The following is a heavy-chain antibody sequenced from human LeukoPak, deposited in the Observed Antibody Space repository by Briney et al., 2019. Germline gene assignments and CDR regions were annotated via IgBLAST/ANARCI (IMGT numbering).Heavy chain of an antibody. V-gene: IGHV4-4*07. Sequence: SETLSLTCTVSGGSMSSYYWSWIRQPAGKGLEWIGRIYTSGSTNYNPSLKSRVTMSADTSKNQFSLKLSSVTAADTAVYYCARVGSSSSGHSFDSWGRGTLVTVS. CDR2: IYTSGST. CDR3: ARVGSSSSGHSFDS. CDR1: GGSMSSYY. D-gene: IGHD6-6*01. J-gene: IGHJ4*02.